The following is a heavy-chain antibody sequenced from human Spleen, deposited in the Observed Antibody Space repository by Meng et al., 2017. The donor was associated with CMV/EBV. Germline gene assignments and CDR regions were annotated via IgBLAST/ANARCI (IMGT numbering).Heavy chain of an antibody. D-gene: IGHD4-11*01. J-gene: IGHJ4*02. CDR1: GGSVSSGSYY. CDR3: ARGQHDYSNDFDY. Sequence: SETLSLTCTVSGGSVSSGSYYWSWIRQPPGKGLEWIGYIYYSGSTNYNPSLKSRVTISVDTSKNQFSLKLSSVTAADTAVYYCARGQHDYSNDFDYWGQGTLVTVSS. V-gene: IGHV4-61*01. CDR2: IYYSGST.